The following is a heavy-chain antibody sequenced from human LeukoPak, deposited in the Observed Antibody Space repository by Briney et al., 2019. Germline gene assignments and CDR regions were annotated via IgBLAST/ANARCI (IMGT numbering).Heavy chain of an antibody. CDR2: IYYSGST. J-gene: IGHJ4*02. D-gene: IGHD5-12*01. CDR1: GGSISSSSYY. CDR3: ARDRGPYSGYDSYYFDY. V-gene: IGHV4-31*03. Sequence: SETLSLTCTVSGGSISSSSYYWGWIRQPPGKGLDWIGYIYYSGSTYYNPSLKSRVTISVDTSKNQFSLKLSSVTAADTAVYYCARDRGPYSGYDSYYFDYWGQGTLVTVSS.